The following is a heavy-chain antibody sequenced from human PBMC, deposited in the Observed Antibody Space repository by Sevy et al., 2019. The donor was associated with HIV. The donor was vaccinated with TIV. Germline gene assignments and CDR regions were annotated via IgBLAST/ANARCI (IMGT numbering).Heavy chain of an antibody. D-gene: IGHD3-10*01. CDR2: INHSGST. Sequence: SETLSLTCAVYGGSFSGYYWSWIRQPPGKGLEWIGEINHSGSTNYNPSLKSRVTISVDTSMNQFSLKLSSVTAADTAGYYCARVSNYGSARGMDVWGQGTTVTVSS. CDR3: ARVSNYGSARGMDV. CDR1: GGSFSGYY. V-gene: IGHV4-34*01. J-gene: IGHJ6*02.